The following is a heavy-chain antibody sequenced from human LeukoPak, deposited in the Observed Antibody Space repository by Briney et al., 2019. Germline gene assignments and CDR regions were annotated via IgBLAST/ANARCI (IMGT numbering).Heavy chain of an antibody. CDR3: AREFGYDKGFDL. Sequence: SETLSLTCTVSGGSISSYYWSWIRQPPGKGLEWIGYIYYSGSTNYNPSLKSRVTISVDTSKNQFSLKLSSVTAADTAVYYCAREFGYDKGFDLWGRGTLVTVSS. J-gene: IGHJ2*01. CDR1: GGSISSYY. V-gene: IGHV4-59*13. D-gene: IGHD3-22*01. CDR2: IYYSGST.